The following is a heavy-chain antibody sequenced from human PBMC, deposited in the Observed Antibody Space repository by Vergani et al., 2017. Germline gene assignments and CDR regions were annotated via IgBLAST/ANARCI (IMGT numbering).Heavy chain of an antibody. D-gene: IGHD6-19*01. J-gene: IGHJ6*02. CDR2: ISSSSSTI. Sequence: EVQLVESGGGLVQPGGSLRLSCAASGFTFSSYSMNWVRQAPGKGLEWVSYISSSSSTIYYADSVKGRFTISRDNAKNSLYLQMNSLRAEDTAVYYCAREILRGIAVARRSYYGMDVWGQGTTVTVSS. CDR1: GFTFSSYS. V-gene: IGHV3-48*01. CDR3: AREILRGIAVARRSYYGMDV.